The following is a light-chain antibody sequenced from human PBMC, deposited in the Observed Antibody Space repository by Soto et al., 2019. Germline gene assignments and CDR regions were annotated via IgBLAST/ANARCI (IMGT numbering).Light chain of an antibody. CDR2: AAS. Sequence: AIRMTQSPSSFSASTGDRVTITCRASQGISSYLAWYQQKPGKAPKVLIYAASTLQSGVPSRFSGSGSGTDFTLTISCLQSEDFATYYCQQYYNYPWTFGQGTKVEIK. V-gene: IGKV1-8*01. CDR1: QGISSY. J-gene: IGKJ1*01. CDR3: QQYYNYPWT.